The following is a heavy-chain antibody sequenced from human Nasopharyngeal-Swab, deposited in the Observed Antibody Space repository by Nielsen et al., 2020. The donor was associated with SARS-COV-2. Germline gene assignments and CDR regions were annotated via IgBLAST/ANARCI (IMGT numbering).Heavy chain of an antibody. CDR1: GFTFSSYS. CDR2: ISSSGRTI. D-gene: IGHD2-2*01. V-gene: IGHV3-48*01. Sequence: GESLKISCAASGFTFSSYSMNWVRQAPGKGLEWVSYISSSGRTIYYENSVKGRFTISRDNAKNSLFLQMNSLRAEDTAVYYCARDRSSSTSFFDYWGQGTLVTVSS. CDR3: ARDRSSSTSFFDY. J-gene: IGHJ4*02.